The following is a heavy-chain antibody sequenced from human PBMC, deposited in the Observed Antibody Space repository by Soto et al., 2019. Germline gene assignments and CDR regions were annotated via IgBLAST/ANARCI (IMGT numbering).Heavy chain of an antibody. CDR2: IIPIFGTA. CDR1: GGTFSSYA. Sequence: QVQLVQSGAEVKKPGSSVKVSCKASGGTFSSYAISWVRQAPGQGLEWMGGIIPIFGTANYAQKFQGRVTMTRDTSISTAYMELSRLRSDDTAVYYCARDTVVTPRPPHNWFDPWGQGTLVTVSS. V-gene: IGHV1-69*06. J-gene: IGHJ5*02. CDR3: ARDTVVTPRPPHNWFDP. D-gene: IGHD2-21*02.